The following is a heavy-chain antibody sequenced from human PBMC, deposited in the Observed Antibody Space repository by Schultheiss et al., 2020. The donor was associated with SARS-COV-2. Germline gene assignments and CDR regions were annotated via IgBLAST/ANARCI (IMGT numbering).Heavy chain of an antibody. D-gene: IGHD6-19*01. J-gene: IGHJ5*02. CDR3: AREGIAVADSYNWFDP. CDR1: GFTFSSYD. V-gene: IGHV3-13*04. Sequence: GESLKISCAASGFTFSSYDMHWVRQATGKGLEWVSAIGTAGDTYYQGSVKGRFTISRENAKNSLYLQMNSLRAGDTAVYYCAREGIAVADSYNWFDPWGQGTLVTVSS. CDR2: IGTAGDT.